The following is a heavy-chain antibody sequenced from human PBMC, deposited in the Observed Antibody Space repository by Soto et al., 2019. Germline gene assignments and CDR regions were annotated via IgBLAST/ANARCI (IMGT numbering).Heavy chain of an antibody. CDR1: GFTFSSYA. CDR3: ARSSSGWYLDY. Sequence: QVQLVESGGGVVQPGRSLRLSCAASGFTFSSYAMHWVRQAPGKGLEWVAVISYDGSNKYYADSVKDRFTISRDNSKNTLYLRMNSLRAEDTAVYYCARSSSGWYLDYWGQGTLVTVSS. D-gene: IGHD6-19*01. J-gene: IGHJ4*02. V-gene: IGHV3-30-3*01. CDR2: ISYDGSNK.